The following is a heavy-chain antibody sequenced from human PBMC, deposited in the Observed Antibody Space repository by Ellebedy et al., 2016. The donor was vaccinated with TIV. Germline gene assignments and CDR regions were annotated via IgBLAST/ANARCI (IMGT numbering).Heavy chain of an antibody. CDR1: GFTVSSNY. D-gene: IGHD6-19*01. Sequence: GGSLRLXCAASGFTVSSNYMSWVRQAPGKGLEWVSVIYSGGSTYYADSVKGRFTISRDNSKNTLYLQMNSLRAEDTAVYYCAKPRWKTVAVFDYWGQGTLVTVSS. CDR3: AKPRWKTVAVFDY. J-gene: IGHJ4*02. V-gene: IGHV3-53*01. CDR2: IYSGGST.